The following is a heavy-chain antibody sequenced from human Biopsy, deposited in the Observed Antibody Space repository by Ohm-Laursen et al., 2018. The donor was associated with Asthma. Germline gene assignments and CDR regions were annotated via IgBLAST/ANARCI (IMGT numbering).Heavy chain of an antibody. CDR2: IYYSGTT. CDR1: GGYMRSGNYY. J-gene: IGHJ6*02. CDR3: VRGSSSWHHGPFHYYYGLDV. Sequence: GTLSLTCRLSSGSGGYMRSGNYYWGWIRQPPGKGLEWIGSIYYSGTTYYTPSLESRVTVSADTSKNQFSLKLTSVPAADTAVYYCVRGSSSWHHGPFHYYYGLDVWGQGTTATVSS. D-gene: IGHD6-13*01. V-gene: IGHV4-39*01.